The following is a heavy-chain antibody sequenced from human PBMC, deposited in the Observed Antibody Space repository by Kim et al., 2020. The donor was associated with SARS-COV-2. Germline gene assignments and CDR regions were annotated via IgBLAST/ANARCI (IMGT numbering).Heavy chain of an antibody. J-gene: IGHJ6*02. CDR1: GFTFSSYA. V-gene: IGHV3-23*01. CDR2: ISGSGGST. Sequence: GGSLRLSCAASGFTFSSYAMSWVRQAPGKGLEWVSAISGSGGSTYYADSVKGRFTISRDNSKNTLYLQMNSLRAEDTAVYYCASPWPGDIVVVPAAEKPSYGMDVWGQGTTVTVSS. D-gene: IGHD2-2*01. CDR3: ASPWPGDIVVVPAAEKPSYGMDV.